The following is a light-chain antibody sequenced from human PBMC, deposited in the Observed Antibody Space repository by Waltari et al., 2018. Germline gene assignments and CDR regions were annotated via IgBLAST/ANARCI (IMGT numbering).Light chain of an antibody. V-gene: IGKV2-30*01. CDR3: MQGTHWPLT. CDR1: QSLVYSDGNTY. Sequence: DVVMTQSPLSLPVTLGQPASISCRSCQSLVYSDGNTYLSWFQQRPGQSPRRLLSKVSNRDSGVPDRFSGSGSGTDFTLKISRVEAEDVGVYYCMQGTHWPLTFGQGTKVEIK. J-gene: IGKJ1*01. CDR2: KVS.